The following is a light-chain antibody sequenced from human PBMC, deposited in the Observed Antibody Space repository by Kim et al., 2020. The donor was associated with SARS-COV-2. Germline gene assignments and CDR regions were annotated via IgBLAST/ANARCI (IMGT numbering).Light chain of an antibody. CDR2: GAS. CDR1: QCVNSI. Sequence: VSPGKSAPLSCRDRQCVNSILAWEQQEPGQAPKILLSGASQRASGHPTRFSGTGSGAEFTLTIHSLQSEDFALFFGQQKNRLTPYPLGRETKLEF. CDR3: QQKNRLTPYP. V-gene: IGKV3-15*01. J-gene: IGKJ2*01.